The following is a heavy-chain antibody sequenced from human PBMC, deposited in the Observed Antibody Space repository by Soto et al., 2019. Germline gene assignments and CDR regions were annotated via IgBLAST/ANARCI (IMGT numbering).Heavy chain of an antibody. V-gene: IGHV3-33*01. J-gene: IGHJ3*02. Sequence: QVQLVESGGGVVQPGRSLRLSCAASGFTFSTYVMNWVRQAPGKGLEWVAIMWYDGSSQHYADSVKGRFTISRDNSRNTLYLQMNSLRAEDTAVYYCARGGDSSSSYRAFDIWGQGTMVTVSS. CDR3: ARGGDSSSSYRAFDI. D-gene: IGHD6-13*01. CDR1: GFTFSTYV. CDR2: MWYDGSSQ.